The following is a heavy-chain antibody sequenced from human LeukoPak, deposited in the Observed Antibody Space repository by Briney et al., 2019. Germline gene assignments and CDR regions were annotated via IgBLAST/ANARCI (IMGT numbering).Heavy chain of an antibody. CDR1: GAYISADY. J-gene: IGHJ4*02. D-gene: IGHD5-12*01. V-gene: IGHV4-59*08. Sequence: SETLSLTCAVSGAYISADYWIWIRQPPGTGLEWIGYISYSGNTNYNPSLESRVTISQDTSKNQFSLRLSSVTAADTAMYYCARRVPSGFVDSWGQGTLVTVSS. CDR2: ISYSGNT. CDR3: ARRVPSGFVDS.